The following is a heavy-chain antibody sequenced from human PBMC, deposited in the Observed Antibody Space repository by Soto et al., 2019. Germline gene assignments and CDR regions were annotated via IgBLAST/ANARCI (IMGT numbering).Heavy chain of an antibody. D-gene: IGHD3-22*01. J-gene: IGHJ1*01. V-gene: IGHV3-53*01. Sequence: EVQLVESGGGLIQPGGSLRLSCAASGFTVSSNYMSWVRQGPGKGLEWVSVIYSGGSTYYADSVKGRFTISRDNSKNTLYLQMNSLRAEDTAVYYCAIDRVESGYPEYFQHWGQGTLVTVSS. CDR3: AIDRVESGYPEYFQH. CDR1: GFTVSSNY. CDR2: IYSGGST.